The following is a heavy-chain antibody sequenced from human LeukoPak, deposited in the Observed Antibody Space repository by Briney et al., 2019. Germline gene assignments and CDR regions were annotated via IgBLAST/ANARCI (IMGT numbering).Heavy chain of an antibody. CDR2: INPSGGST. CDR3: ARVGDSTVTTSGYYYYYMDV. D-gene: IGHD4-11*01. Sequence: ASVKVSCKASGYTFTSYYMHWVRQAPGQGLEWMGIINPSGGSTSYAQKFQGRVTMTRDMSTSTVYMELSSLRSEDTAVYYCARVGDSTVTTSGYYYYYMDVWGKGTTVTVSS. CDR1: GYTFTSYY. V-gene: IGHV1-46*01. J-gene: IGHJ6*03.